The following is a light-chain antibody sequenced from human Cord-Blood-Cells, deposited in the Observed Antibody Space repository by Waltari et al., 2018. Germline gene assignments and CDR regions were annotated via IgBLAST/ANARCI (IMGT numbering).Light chain of an antibody. V-gene: IGKV4-1*01. CDR3: QQYYSTPWT. Sequence: DIVMTQSPDSLAVSPGERATSNCTSSQSVLYSSNNKNYLAWYQQKQGQPPKLLNYGASTREYGVPDRVSGSGSGTDFTLTISSLQAEDVAVYYCQQYYSTPWTFGQGTKVEIK. J-gene: IGKJ1*01. CDR2: GAS. CDR1: QSVLYSSNNKNY.